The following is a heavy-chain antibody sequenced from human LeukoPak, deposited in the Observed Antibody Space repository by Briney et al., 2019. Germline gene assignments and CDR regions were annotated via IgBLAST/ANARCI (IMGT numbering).Heavy chain of an antibody. CDR2: VSSDGSNK. V-gene: IGHV3-30*04. D-gene: IGHD6-13*01. J-gene: IGHJ4*02. CDR1: GFTFSSYA. Sequence: PGGSLRLSCAASGFTFSSYAMHWVRQAPGKGLEWVAVVSSDGSNKFYTDSVKGRFTVSRDNSKNTLHLQMNSLETEDTAVYYCVRDGGVAAAGTVDYWGQGTLVTVSS. CDR3: VRDGGVAAAGTVDY.